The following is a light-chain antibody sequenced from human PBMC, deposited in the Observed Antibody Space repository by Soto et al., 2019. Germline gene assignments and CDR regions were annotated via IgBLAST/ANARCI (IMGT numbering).Light chain of an antibody. CDR2: RAS. V-gene: IGKV3-15*01. J-gene: IGKJ2*01. Sequence: EIVMTQSPATLSVSPGGGATLSCRASQSVSNNLAWYQQKPGQAPRLLIYRASTRATGVPARFSGSGSGTEFTLSISSLQSEDFAVYYCQQYNNWTPYTFGQGTKLEIK. CDR3: QQYNNWTPYT. CDR1: QSVSNN.